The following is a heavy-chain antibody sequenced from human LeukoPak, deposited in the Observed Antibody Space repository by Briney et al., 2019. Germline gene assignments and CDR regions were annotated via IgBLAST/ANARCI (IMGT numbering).Heavy chain of an antibody. J-gene: IGHJ6*04. CDR3: ARDNPSYYDILTGQTVGYGMDV. Sequence: PGGSLRLSCAASGFTFSSYSMNWVRQAPGKGLEWVSSISSSSSYIYYADSVKGRFTISRDNAKNSLYLQMNSLRAEDTAVYYCARDNPSYYDILTGQTVGYGMDVWGKGTTVTVSS. CDR2: ISSSSSYI. D-gene: IGHD3-9*01. CDR1: GFTFSSYS. V-gene: IGHV3-21*01.